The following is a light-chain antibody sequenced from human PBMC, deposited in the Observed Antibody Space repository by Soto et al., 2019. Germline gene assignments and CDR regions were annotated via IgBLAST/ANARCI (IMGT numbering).Light chain of an antibody. V-gene: IGLV2-14*01. CDR2: EVS. CDR1: SSDVGGYNY. Sequence: QSVLTQPASVSGSPGQSITISCTGTSSDVGGYNYVSWYQQHPGKAPKLMIYEVSHRPSGVSNRFSGSKSGNTASLTISGLQAEDEADYYCSSYTSSSYTSSSTRVFGGGTKVTVL. CDR3: SSYTSSSYTSSSTRV. J-gene: IGLJ3*02.